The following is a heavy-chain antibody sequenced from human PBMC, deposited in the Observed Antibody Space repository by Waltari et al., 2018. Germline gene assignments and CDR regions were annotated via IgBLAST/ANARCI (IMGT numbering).Heavy chain of an antibody. Sequence: QVQLVQSGAEVKNPGSTLKVSCKTSGGAFSTYAISWVRQAPGQGLEWMGIIPISGTADDSQKFQGRITITADESTSTAYMELSGLKSDDTAVYYCATFGGNSNWFDPWGQGTLVTVSS. D-gene: IGHD1-7*01. J-gene: IGHJ5*02. CDR3: ATFGGNSNWFDP. V-gene: IGHV1-69*01. CDR2: IIPISGTA. CDR1: GGAFSTYA.